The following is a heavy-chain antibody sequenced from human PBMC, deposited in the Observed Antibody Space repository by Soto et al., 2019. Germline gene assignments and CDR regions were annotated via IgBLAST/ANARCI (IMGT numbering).Heavy chain of an antibody. CDR2: IDPEDGET. Sequence: ASVKVSCKVSGYTLTGLSMHWVRQARGKGLEWMGGIDPEDGETIYAQKFQGRVTMTEDTSTNTAYMELSSLRSEDTSVYYCAAAPGTNFDYWGQGTRVTVSS. D-gene: IGHD1-26*01. V-gene: IGHV1-24*01. CDR3: AAAPGTNFDY. J-gene: IGHJ4*02. CDR1: GYTLTGLS.